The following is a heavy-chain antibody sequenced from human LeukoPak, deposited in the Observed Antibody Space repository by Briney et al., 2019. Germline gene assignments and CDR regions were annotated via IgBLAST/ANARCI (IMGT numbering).Heavy chain of an antibody. CDR2: IYHSGST. D-gene: IGHD3-10*01. V-gene: IGHV4-4*02. J-gene: IGHJ2*01. CDR1: GSSISSSNW. CDR3: AREYYGSGSFDL. Sequence: PSETLSLTCAVSGSSISSSNWWSWVRQPPGKGLEWIGEIYHSGSTNYNLSLKSRVTISVDKSKNQFSLKLSSVTAADTAVYYCAREYYGSGSFDLWGRGTLVTVSS.